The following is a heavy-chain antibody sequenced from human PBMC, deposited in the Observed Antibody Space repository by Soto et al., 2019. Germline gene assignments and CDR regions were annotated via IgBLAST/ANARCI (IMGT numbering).Heavy chain of an antibody. J-gene: IGHJ6*02. Sequence: GGSLRLSCAASGFTFSSYSMNWVRQAPGKGLEWVSSISSSSSYIYYADSVKGRFTISRDNAKNSLYLQMNSLRAEDTAVYYCARDLSTPLYDILSYYYYGMDVWGQGTTVTVSS. CDR2: ISSSSSYI. D-gene: IGHD3-9*01. V-gene: IGHV3-21*01. CDR3: ARDLSTPLYDILSYYYYGMDV. CDR1: GFTFSSYS.